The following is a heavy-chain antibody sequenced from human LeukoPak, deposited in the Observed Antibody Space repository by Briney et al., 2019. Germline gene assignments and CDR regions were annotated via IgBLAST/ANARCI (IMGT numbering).Heavy chain of an antibody. CDR1: GYTFTSYD. V-gene: IGHV1-8*03. Sequence: ASVKVSCKASGYTFTSYDINWVRQATGQGLEWMGWMNPNSGNTGYAQKFQGRVTITRNTSISTAYMELSSLRSEDTAVYYCARGYDCWSGYYFGWFDPWGQGTLVTVSS. CDR3: ARGYDCWSGYYFGWFDP. J-gene: IGHJ5*02. CDR2: MNPNSGNT. D-gene: IGHD3-3*01.